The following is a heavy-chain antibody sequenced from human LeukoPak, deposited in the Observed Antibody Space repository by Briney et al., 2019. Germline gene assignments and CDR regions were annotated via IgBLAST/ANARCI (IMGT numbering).Heavy chain of an antibody. CDR1: GFIFSNYG. CDR2: IWYDGRTK. Sequence: PGGSLRLSCEVSGFIFSNYGMHWVRQAPGKGLEWVALIWYDGRTKFHADSVKGRFTICRDNSANPLHLKMSSLRVEDTAVYYCGREWGRIALAGGPGYWGQGARVTVSS. D-gene: IGHD6-19*01. V-gene: IGHV3-33*01. J-gene: IGHJ4*02. CDR3: GREWGRIALAGGPGY.